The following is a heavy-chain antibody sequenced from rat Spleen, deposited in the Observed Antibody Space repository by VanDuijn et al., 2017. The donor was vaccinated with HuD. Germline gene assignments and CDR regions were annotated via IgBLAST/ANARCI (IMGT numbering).Heavy chain of an antibody. J-gene: IGHJ3*01. CDR1: GYTFTSYD. Sequence: QIQLQQSGAELTKPGSSVKISCKASGYTFTSYDISWINQRPGQALEWIASINPGSGVTVYNEKFRDRTTLTVDKSSSTAFMQLTSLTPEDTAVHYCARFRGSAGWFAYWGQGTLVTVSS. CDR2: INPGSGVT. D-gene: IGHD5-1*01. V-gene: IGHV1-60*01. CDR3: ARFRGSAGWFAY.